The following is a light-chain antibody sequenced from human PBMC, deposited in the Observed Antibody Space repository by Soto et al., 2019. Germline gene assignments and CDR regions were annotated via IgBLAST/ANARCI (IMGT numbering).Light chain of an antibody. J-gene: IGLJ1*01. Sequence: QSALNQPASVSGSPGQSITISCTGTSSDVGGYNYVSWYQHHPGKAPKLMIYDVGNRPSGVSNRFSGSKSGNTASLTISGLQPEDEADYYCSSYTTSNTRQIVFGTGTKVTVL. CDR1: SSDVGGYNY. CDR2: DVG. V-gene: IGLV2-14*03. CDR3: SSYTTSNTRQIV.